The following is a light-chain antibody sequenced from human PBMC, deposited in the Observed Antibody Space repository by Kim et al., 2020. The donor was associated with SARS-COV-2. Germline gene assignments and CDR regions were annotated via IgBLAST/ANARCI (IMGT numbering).Light chain of an antibody. V-gene: IGKV1-5*01. Sequence: SALGGDTVPITCRARQSIRNCLAWYRQRPGEAPKLLMYKASNLEGAVPSRFSGSKSGTEFTLTISNLQPDDFATYYCQYYNGYSGSFGQGTKLE. CDR3: QYYNGYSGS. CDR2: KAS. CDR1: QSIRNC. J-gene: IGKJ2*01.